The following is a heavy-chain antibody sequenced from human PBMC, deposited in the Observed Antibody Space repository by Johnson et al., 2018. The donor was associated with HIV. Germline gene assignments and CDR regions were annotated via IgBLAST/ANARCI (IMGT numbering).Heavy chain of an antibody. V-gene: IGHV3-30*19. D-gene: IGHD3-22*01. CDR2: ISYDGSNK. CDR1: GFTFSSYG. J-gene: IGHJ3*02. Sequence: QVQLVESGGGVVQPGRSLRLSCAASGFTFSSYGMHWVRQAPGKGLEWVAVISYDGSNKYYPNSLKGRFTISRDNSKNTLYLQMNSLRAEDTAVYYCARGITMIVVVKGDAFDIWGQGTMVTVSS. CDR3: ARGITMIVVVKGDAFDI.